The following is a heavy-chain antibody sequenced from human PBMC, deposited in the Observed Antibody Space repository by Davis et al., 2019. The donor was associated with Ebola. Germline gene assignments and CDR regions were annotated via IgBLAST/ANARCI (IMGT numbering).Heavy chain of an antibody. D-gene: IGHD1-1*01. CDR1: GFTFSSYA. V-gene: IGHV3-48*02. CDR3: AKLERDY. J-gene: IGHJ4*02. Sequence: GESLKISCAASGFTFSSYAMHWVRQAPGKGLEWVSYISSSSSTIYYADSVKGRFTISRDNAKNSLYLQMNSLRDEDTAVYYCAKLERDYWGQGTMVTVSS. CDR2: ISSSSSTI.